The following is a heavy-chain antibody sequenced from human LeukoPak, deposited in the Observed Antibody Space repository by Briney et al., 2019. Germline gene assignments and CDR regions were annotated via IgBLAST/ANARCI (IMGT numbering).Heavy chain of an antibody. Sequence: SETLSHTFGVSGGSISSYYWSCIRQPPGKGLEWIGFIYYSGSTNYNPSLKSRVIMSVDTSKNQFSLKLSSVTAADTAVYYCARGDYYDDVWGQGTLVTVSS. CDR1: GGSISSYY. D-gene: IGHD3-22*01. V-gene: IGHV4-59*01. CDR2: IYYSGST. J-gene: IGHJ4*03. CDR3: ARGDYYDDV.